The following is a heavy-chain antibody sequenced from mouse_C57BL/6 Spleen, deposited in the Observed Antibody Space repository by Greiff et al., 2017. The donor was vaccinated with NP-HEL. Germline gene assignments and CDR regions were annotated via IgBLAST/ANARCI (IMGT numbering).Heavy chain of an antibody. CDR3: ARAYYGYDAWFAY. V-gene: IGHV5-4*03. CDR2: ISDGGSYT. J-gene: IGHJ3*01. D-gene: IGHD2-9*01. CDR1: GFTFSSYA. Sequence: EVMLVESGGGLVKPGGSLKLSCAASGFTFSSYAMSWVRQTPEKRLEWVATISDGGSYTYYPDNVKGRFTISRDNAKNNLYLQMSHLKSEDTAMYYCARAYYGYDAWFAYWGQGTLVTVSA.